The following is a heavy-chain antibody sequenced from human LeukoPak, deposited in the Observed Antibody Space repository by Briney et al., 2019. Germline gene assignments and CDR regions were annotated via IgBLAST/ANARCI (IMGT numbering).Heavy chain of an antibody. J-gene: IGHJ4*02. D-gene: IGHD6-6*01. CDR1: GFTFSSYS. CDR2: ISSSSSYI. Sequence: GGSLRLSCAASGFTFSSYSMNWVRQAPGKGLEWVSSISSSSSYIYYADSVKGRFTISRDNAKNSLYLQMNSLRAEDTAVYYCARAGDPSSIAAPPFGYWGQGTLVTVSS. V-gene: IGHV3-21*01. CDR3: ARAGDPSSIAAPPFGY.